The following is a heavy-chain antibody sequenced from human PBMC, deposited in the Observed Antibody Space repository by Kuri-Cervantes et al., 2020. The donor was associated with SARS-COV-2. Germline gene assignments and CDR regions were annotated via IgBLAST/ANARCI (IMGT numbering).Heavy chain of an antibody. D-gene: IGHD6-13*01. Sequence: SVKVSCKASGGTFSSYAISWVRQAPGQGLEWMGGIIPIFGTANYAQKFQGRVTITTDESTSTAYMELSSLRSEDTAVYYCASETPGYSSSHYYYYMDVWGKGTTVTVSS. CDR3: ASETPGYSSSHYYYYMDV. J-gene: IGHJ6*03. CDR1: GGTFSSYA. V-gene: IGHV1-69*05. CDR2: IIPIFGTA.